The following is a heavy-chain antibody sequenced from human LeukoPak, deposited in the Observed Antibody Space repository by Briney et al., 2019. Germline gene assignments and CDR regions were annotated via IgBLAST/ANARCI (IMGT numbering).Heavy chain of an antibody. CDR3: AKVATIIEYFDY. J-gene: IGHJ4*02. Sequence: PGGSLRLSCVASGFAFSTYAMSWVRQAPGKGLEWVSAISASSAGTYYADSVKGRFTISRDNSKNTLYLQMNSLRADDTAVFYCAKVATIIEYFDYWGQGTLVTVSS. V-gene: IGHV3-23*01. D-gene: IGHD3-22*01. CDR2: ISASSAGT. CDR1: GFAFSTYA.